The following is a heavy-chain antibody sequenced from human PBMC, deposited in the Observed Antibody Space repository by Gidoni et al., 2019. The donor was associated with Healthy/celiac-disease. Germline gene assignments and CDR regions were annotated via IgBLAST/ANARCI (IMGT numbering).Heavy chain of an antibody. Sequence: QLQLVQSGAEVQKPGSSVKVSCKASGYTFTGYYMHWVRQAPGQGLEWMGWFNPNSGGTNYAQKCQGRVTMTRDTSISTAYMELSRLRSDDTAVYYCARDWDYYDSSGYYNTLGYWGQGTLVTVSS. CDR3: ARDWDYYDSSGYYNTLGY. J-gene: IGHJ4*02. V-gene: IGHV1-2*02. CDR2: FNPNSGGT. D-gene: IGHD3-22*01. CDR1: GYTFTGYY.